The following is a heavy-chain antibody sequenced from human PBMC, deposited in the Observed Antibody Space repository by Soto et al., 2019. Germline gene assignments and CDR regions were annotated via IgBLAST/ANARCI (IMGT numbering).Heavy chain of an antibody. D-gene: IGHD2-2*01. CDR2: IYHSGST. Sequence: PSETLSLTCAVSGGSISSSNWWSWVRQPPGKGLEWIGEIYHSGSTNYNPSLKSRVTISVDKSKNQFSLKLSSVTAADTAVYYCAREIAAMGYYYYYGMDVWGQGTTVTVSS. V-gene: IGHV4-4*02. CDR1: GGSISSSNW. CDR3: AREIAAMGYYYYYGMDV. J-gene: IGHJ6*02.